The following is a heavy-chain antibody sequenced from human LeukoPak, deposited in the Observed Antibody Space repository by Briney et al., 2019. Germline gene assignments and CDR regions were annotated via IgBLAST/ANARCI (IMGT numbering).Heavy chain of an antibody. Sequence: GASVKVSCKASGYTFTGYYMHWVRQAPGQGLEWMGWINPNSGGTNYAQKFQGRVTMTSDTSISTAYMELSRLRSDDTAVYYCARESAGIAAAGDYYMDVWGKGTTVTVSS. J-gene: IGHJ6*03. D-gene: IGHD6-13*01. CDR3: ARESAGIAAAGDYYMDV. V-gene: IGHV1-2*02. CDR2: INPNSGGT. CDR1: GYTFTGYY.